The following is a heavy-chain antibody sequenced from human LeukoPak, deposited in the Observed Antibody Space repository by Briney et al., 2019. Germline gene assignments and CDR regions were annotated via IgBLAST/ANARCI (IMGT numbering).Heavy chain of an antibody. CDR3: ARRGDYDFWSGYSY. J-gene: IGHJ4*02. D-gene: IGHD3-3*01. Sequence: ASVKVSCKASVYTFTNFYIHWVRQAPGQGLGWMGWMNPNSGNTGYAQKFQGRVTMTRNTSISTAYMELSSLRSEDTAVYYCARRGDYDFWSGYSYWGQGTLVTVSS. CDR2: MNPNSGNT. CDR1: VYTFTNFY. V-gene: IGHV1-8*02.